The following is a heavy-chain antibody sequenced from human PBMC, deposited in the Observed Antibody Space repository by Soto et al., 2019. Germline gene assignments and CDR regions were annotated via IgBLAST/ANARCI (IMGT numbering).Heavy chain of an antibody. CDR2: IKQHGNEK. Sequence: GGSQRLSCTASGFTFSTYWMTWVRQAPGKGLEWVANIKQHGNEKYYLDSVNGRFTISRDNAKNSLYLQMNSLRAEDTAVYYCAREWSPPLAVFDFWGQGTPVTVSS. D-gene: IGHD1-26*01. CDR1: GFTFSTYW. CDR3: AREWSPPLAVFDF. V-gene: IGHV3-7*03. J-gene: IGHJ4*02.